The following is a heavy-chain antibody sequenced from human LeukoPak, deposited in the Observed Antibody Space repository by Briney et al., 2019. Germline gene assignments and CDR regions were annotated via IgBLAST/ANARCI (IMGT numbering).Heavy chain of an antibody. CDR3: ARGYCSDERCPVFPS. J-gene: IGHJ5*02. V-gene: IGHV4-59*02. CDR2: ISSSETT. D-gene: IGHD2-15*01. CDR1: GGSVTSYY. Sequence: SETLSLTCSVSGGSVTSYYWNWVRQTPGKGLEWIGYISSSETTDYSPSFKSRVTMSLDTSKNQFSLKLSSVTAADTGVYYCARGYCSDERCPVFPSWGQGTLVTVSS.